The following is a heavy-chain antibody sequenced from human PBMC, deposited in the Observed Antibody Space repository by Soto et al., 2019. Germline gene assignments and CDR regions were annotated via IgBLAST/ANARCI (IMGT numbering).Heavy chain of an antibody. CDR2: INAGNGNT. Sequence: GASVKVSCKASGYTFSDYAMHWLRQAPGQRLEWIGWINAGNGNTKYSEKFQDRVTITRDTSASTAYMELSSLTSEDTAVYYCASYKITTVLRWVNWIDAWGQGTLVTVSS. CDR1: GYTFSDYA. V-gene: IGHV1-3*01. CDR3: ASYKITTVLRWVNWIDA. J-gene: IGHJ5*01. D-gene: IGHD1-1*01.